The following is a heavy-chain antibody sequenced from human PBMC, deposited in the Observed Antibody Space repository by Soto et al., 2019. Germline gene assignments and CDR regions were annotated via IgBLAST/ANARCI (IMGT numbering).Heavy chain of an antibody. J-gene: IGHJ4*02. D-gene: IGHD5-12*01. CDR1: GGSISSYY. Sequence: SETLSLTCTVSGGSISSYYWSWIRQPPGKGLEWIGYIYYSGSTNYNPSLKSRVTISVDTSKNQFSLKLSSVTAADTAVYYCARWNIVATIGAGFDYWGQGTLVTVSS. CDR2: IYYSGST. CDR3: ARWNIVATIGAGFDY. V-gene: IGHV4-59*01.